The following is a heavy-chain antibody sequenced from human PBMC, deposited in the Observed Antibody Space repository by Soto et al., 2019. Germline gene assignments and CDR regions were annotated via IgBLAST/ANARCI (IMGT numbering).Heavy chain of an antibody. D-gene: IGHD5-18*01. CDR1: GFTFSRDA. V-gene: IGHV3-23*01. CDR2: ISGSGGST. J-gene: IGHJ6*02. CDR3: AKGGIQLWAGGNYYYYYGMDV. Sequence: EVQLLESGGGLVQPGGSLRLSCAASGFTFSRDAMSWVRQAPGKGLEWVSAISGSGGSTYYSDSVKGRFTISRDNYKNTLYLRMNSRRAEDTAVYYCAKGGIQLWAGGNYYYYYGMDVWGQGTTVTVSS.